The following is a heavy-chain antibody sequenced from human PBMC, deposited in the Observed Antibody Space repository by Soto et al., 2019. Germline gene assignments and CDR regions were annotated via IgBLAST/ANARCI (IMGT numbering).Heavy chain of an antibody. CDR1: GGSISSYH. V-gene: IGHV4-4*07. Sequence: PSVTLCLTCSVSGGSISSYHWSWIRQSAGKGLEWIGRIYPSGNTHYNPSLKSRVTVLIDTSKNQFFLTGNSVPGADSAVYYCARGSGDNWDYEAYWGQGTPVTVSS. J-gene: IGHJ4*02. CDR3: ARGSGDNWDYEAY. CDR2: IYPSGNT. D-gene: IGHD1-7*01.